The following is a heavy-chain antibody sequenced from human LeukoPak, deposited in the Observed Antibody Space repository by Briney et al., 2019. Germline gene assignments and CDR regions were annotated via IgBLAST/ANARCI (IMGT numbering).Heavy chain of an antibody. V-gene: IGHV1-69*13. CDR1: GGTFSSYA. CDR2: IIPIFGTA. Sequence: SVKVSCKASGGTFSSYAISWVRQAPGQGLEWTGGIIPIFGTANYAQRFQGRVTITADESTSTAYMELSSLRSEDTAVYYCARSRYYYYYYMDVWGKGTTVTVSS. CDR3: ARSRYYYYYYMDV. J-gene: IGHJ6*03.